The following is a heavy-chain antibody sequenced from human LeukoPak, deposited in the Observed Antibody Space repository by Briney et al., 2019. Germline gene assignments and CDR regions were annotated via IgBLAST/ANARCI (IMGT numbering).Heavy chain of an antibody. V-gene: IGHV3-23*01. CDR1: GFTFSPYA. D-gene: IGHD6-19*01. CDR2: ISGNGGST. CDR3: ARAKRGTPVPISYYYYAMDV. Sequence: GGSLRLSCAASGFTFSPYAMNWVRQAPGKGLEWVSGISGNGGSTHYVDPVKGRFTISRDNSDNTLYLQMDSLRVDDTAVYFCARAKRGTPVPISYYYYAMDVWGQGTTVSVSS. J-gene: IGHJ6*02.